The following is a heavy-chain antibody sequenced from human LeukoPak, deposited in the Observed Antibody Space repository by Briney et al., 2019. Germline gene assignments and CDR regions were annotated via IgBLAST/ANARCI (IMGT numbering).Heavy chain of an antibody. J-gene: IGHJ4*02. CDR2: IWYDGSNK. D-gene: IGHD2-21*01. Sequence: GGSLRLSCAASGFTFSTYAMHWVRQAPGKGLEWVAVIWYDGSNKYYADSVKGRFTISRDNSKNTLYLQMNSLRAEDTAVYYCARGGEHLDYWGQGTLVTVSS. CDR1: GFTFSTYA. V-gene: IGHV3-33*08. CDR3: ARGGEHLDY.